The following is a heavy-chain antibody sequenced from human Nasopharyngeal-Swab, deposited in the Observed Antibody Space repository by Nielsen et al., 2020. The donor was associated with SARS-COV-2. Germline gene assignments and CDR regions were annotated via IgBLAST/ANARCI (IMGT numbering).Heavy chain of an antibody. J-gene: IGHJ3*01. Sequence: GGSLRLSCGASGFSFSTYGMHWVRQSPVKGLEWLTNIWYDGSNKYYADSVKGRFTVSRDNAKSSLYLQMNSLRADDAAVYHCARVLFLDDAFDVWGQGAMVTVSS. CDR2: IWYDGSNK. CDR1: GFSFSTYG. V-gene: IGHV3-33*08. D-gene: IGHD2-21*01. CDR3: ARVLFLDDAFDV.